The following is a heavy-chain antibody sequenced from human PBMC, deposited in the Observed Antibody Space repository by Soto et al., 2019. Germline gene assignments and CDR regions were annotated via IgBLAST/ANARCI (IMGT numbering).Heavy chain of an antibody. CDR3: AKSPNYGDYYFDY. Sequence: QVQLVESGGGVVQPGRSLRLSCAASGFTFSSYGMHWVRQAPGKGLEWGAVISYDGSNKYYADSVKGRFTISRDNSKNTLYLQMNSLRAEDTAVYYCAKSPNYGDYYFDYWGQGTLVTVSS. CDR2: ISYDGSNK. J-gene: IGHJ4*02. D-gene: IGHD4-17*01. V-gene: IGHV3-30*18. CDR1: GFTFSSYG.